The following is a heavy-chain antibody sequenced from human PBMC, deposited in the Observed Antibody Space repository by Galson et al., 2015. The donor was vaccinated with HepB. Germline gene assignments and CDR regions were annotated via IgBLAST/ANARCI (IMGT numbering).Heavy chain of an antibody. Sequence: QSGAEVKKPGEPLKISCTSSGYKFNDYWIAWVRQLPGKGLEWMGIIDPRDSDARYSPSFEGRVTFSVATSSGIAYLQWSRLQASDSGLYFCARHGGKTLWYFNGMDVWGPGTAVYVSS. V-gene: IGHV5-51*01. CDR2: IDPRDSDA. CDR1: GYKFNDYW. D-gene: IGHD3-16*01. J-gene: IGHJ6*02. CDR3: ARHGGKTLWYFNGMDV.